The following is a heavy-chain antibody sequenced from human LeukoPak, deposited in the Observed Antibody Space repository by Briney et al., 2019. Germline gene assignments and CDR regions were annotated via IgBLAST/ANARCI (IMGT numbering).Heavy chain of an antibody. J-gene: IGHJ4*02. D-gene: IGHD5-24*01. Sequence: SETLSLTCTVSDGSISNYYWSWIRQPPGKGLEWIGYVHYTGNTNYNPSLKSRLTISVDTSKNQFSLKLSSVTAADTAVYYCARESRREGYRFDYWGQGTLVTVSS. V-gene: IGHV4-59*01. CDR1: DGSISNYY. CDR2: VHYTGNT. CDR3: ARESRREGYRFDY.